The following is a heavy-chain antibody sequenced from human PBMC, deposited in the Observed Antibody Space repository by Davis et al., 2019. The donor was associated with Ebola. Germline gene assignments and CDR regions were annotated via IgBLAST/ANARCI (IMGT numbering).Heavy chain of an antibody. D-gene: IGHD3-16*01. V-gene: IGHV6-1*01. CDR1: GDSVSGNNGA. J-gene: IGHJ4*02. CDR3: ARVSWGLSKAFDN. Sequence: HSQTLSLTCAISGDSVSGNNGAWNWIRQSPSRGLEWLGRTYYTSKWFNDYAVTIKSRIIINADTSKNQLSLHLNSVTPEDTAVYYCARVSWGLSKAFDNWGQGTLVTVSS. CDR2: TYYTSKWFN.